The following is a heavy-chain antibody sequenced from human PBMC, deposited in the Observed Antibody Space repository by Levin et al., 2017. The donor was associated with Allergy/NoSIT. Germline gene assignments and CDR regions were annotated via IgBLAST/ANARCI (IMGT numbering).Heavy chain of an antibody. CDR1: GYTFTGYY. CDR2: INPNSGGT. V-gene: IGHV1-2*02. Sequence: VASVKVSCKASGYTFTGYYMHWVRQAPGQGLEWMGWINPNSGGTNYAQKFQGRVTMTRDTSISTAYMELSRLRSDDTAVYYCARQLELQDMHCGFDLWGRGTLVTVSS. J-gene: IGHJ2*01. D-gene: IGHD1-7*01. CDR3: ARQLELQDMHCGFDL.